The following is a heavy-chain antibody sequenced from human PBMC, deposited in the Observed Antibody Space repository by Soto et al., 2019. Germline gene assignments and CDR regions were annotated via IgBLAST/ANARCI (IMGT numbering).Heavy chain of an antibody. CDR2: LYWDDDK. CDR1: GLSLRTTGVG. J-gene: IGHJ6*02. D-gene: IGHD2-21*02. Sequence: QITLKESGPTLVKPTQTLTLTCTFSGLSLRTTGVGVGWVRQPPGKALEWLALLYWDDDKRYSPSLKSRLTITKDNSEKQVVLTMTTMDTVDTATYYCVQSRCGGDCLQIYSSQSYYGLDVWGQGTTVTVSS. V-gene: IGHV2-5*02. CDR3: VQSRCGGDCLQIYSSQSYYGLDV.